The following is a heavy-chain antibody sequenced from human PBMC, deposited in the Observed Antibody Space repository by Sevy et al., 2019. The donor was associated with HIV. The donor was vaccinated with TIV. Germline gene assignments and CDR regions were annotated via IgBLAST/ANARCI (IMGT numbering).Heavy chain of an antibody. D-gene: IGHD3-16*01. CDR3: ANLGGGSISTRDN. CDR1: GFSFSSYE. J-gene: IGHJ4*02. Sequence: GGSLRLSCAASGFSFSSYEMSWVRQAPGKGLEWVSGIYPSGDSTFYADSVKGRFTISRDNSKSTLYLKMNSLGADDTAVFYCANLGGGSISTRDNWGRGTLVTVSS. CDR2: IYPSGDST. V-gene: IGHV3-23*01.